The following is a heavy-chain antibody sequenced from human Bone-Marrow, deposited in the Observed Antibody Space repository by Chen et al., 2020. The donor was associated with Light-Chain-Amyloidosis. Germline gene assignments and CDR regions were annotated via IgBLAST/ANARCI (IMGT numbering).Heavy chain of an antibody. V-gene: IGHV4-34*01. D-gene: IGHD3-10*01. CDR2: ITHSGST. CDR3: ARGRQTFGV. Sequence: QVQLQQWGAGLLKPSETLSLTCAVYGGSFSDYSWTWIRQSPGTGLEWIGKITHSGSTKYNPSLKSRVTMSVDTSKNQFSLKLSSVTAADTAVYYCARGRQTFGVWGKGTTVTVSS. CDR1: GGSFSDYS. J-gene: IGHJ6*04.